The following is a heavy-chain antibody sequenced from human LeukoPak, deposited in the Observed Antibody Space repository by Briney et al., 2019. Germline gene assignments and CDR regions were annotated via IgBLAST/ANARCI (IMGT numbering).Heavy chain of an antibody. CDR1: GGSISSSNW. J-gene: IGHJ4*02. V-gene: IGHV4-4*02. D-gene: IGHD4-23*01. CDR2: IYHSGST. CDR3: ARFSPRAVGNYFDF. Sequence: TSGTLSLTCAVSGGSISSSNWWSWVRQPPGKGLEWIGEIYHSGSTNYNPSLKSRVTISVDKSKNQFSLKLSSVTAADTAVYFCARFSPRAVGNYFDFWGPGLLVTVSS.